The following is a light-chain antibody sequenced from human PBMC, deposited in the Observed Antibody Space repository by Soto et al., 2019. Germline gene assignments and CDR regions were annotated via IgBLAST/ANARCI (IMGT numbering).Light chain of an antibody. V-gene: IGKV3-11*01. CDR3: QQRSNWPIT. J-gene: IGKJ5*01. CDR1: QSVSSSY. CDR2: DAS. Sequence: ESVLAHSPGTLSLSGWHRGPLXSPASQSVSSSYLAWYQQKPGQAPRLLIYDASNRATGIPARFSGSGSGTDFTLTISSLEPEDFAVYYCQQRSNWPITFGQGTRLEIK.